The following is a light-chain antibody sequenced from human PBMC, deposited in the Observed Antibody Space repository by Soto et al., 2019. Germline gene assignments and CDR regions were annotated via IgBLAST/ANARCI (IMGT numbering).Light chain of an antibody. CDR2: GAS. J-gene: IGKJ5*01. V-gene: IGKV3D-15*01. CDR1: QSVSSN. Sequence: EVLMTQSPGTLSVSPGERATLSCRASQSVSSNLAWYQQRPGQAPRLLIYGASTRATGISARFSGSGSGTEFTLTISSLQSEDFAIYFCHQYNYWPPITFGQGTRLEIK. CDR3: HQYNYWPPIT.